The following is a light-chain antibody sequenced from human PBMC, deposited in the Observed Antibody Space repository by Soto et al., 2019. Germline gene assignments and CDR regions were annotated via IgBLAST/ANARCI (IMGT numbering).Light chain of an antibody. CDR2: EVN. J-gene: IGLJ2*01. Sequence: QSVLTQPPSASGSPGQSVTISCTGTSSDVGGYNYVSWYQQHQGRAPKLMIYEVNKRPSGVPDRFSGSKSGNTASLTVSGLQAEDEADYYCSSYAGSNNLGVFGGGTQMTVL. V-gene: IGLV2-8*01. CDR1: SSDVGGYNY. CDR3: SSYAGSNNLGV.